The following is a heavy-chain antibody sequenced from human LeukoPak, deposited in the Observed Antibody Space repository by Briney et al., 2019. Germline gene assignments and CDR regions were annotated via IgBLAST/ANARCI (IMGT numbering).Heavy chain of an antibody. Sequence: PSETLSLTCTVSGGSISSSSYYWGWIRQPPGKGLEWIGSIYYSGSTYYNPSLKSRVTISVDTSKNQFSLKLSSVTAADTAVYYRVRHIVPDILTGYGGHYYYYYMDVWGKGTTVTISS. J-gene: IGHJ6*03. CDR1: GGSISSSSYY. CDR2: IYYSGST. D-gene: IGHD3-9*01. V-gene: IGHV4-39*01. CDR3: VRHIVPDILTGYGGHYYYYYMDV.